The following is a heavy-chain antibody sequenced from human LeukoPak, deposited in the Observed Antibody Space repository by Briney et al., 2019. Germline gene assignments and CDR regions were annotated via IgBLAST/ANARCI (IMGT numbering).Heavy chain of an antibody. J-gene: IGHJ4*02. CDR2: ISDNADTT. CDR1: GFTFRNYA. V-gene: IGHV3-23*01. CDR3: AKSVFQLPKYDY. Sequence: GGSLRLSCAASGFTFRNYAMSWVRQAPGKGLEWVSAISDNADTTYYAGSVRGRFTISRDNSKSTLYLQMNSLRDDDTAVYYCAKSVFQLPKYDYWGQGTLVTVSS. D-gene: IGHD2-2*01.